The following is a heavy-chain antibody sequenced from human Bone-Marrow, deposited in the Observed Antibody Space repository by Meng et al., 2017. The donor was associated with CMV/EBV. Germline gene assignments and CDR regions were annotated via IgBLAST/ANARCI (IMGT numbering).Heavy chain of an antibody. CDR2: IYPGDFDT. J-gene: IGHJ6*02. Sequence: GESLKISCTASGYSFTTYWIAWVRQMPGKGLECVGVIYPGDFDTKYSPSFQGQVTISADKSISTAYLQWSSLKASDTAMYYCARWAPIAAAGTCVAHCYYYYYGMDVWGQGTTVTVSS. D-gene: IGHD6-13*01. CDR1: GYSFTTYW. V-gene: IGHV5-51*01. CDR3: ARWAPIAAAGTCVAHCYYYYYGMDV.